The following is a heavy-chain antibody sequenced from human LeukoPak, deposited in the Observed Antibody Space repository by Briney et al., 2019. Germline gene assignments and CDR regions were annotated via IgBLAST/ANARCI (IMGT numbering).Heavy chain of an antibody. D-gene: IGHD3-10*01. Sequence: PSETLSLTCAVSGGSITTYYWSWIRQPPGKGLEWIGYIFYSGSTNYNPSLKSRVTLSVDTSKNQFSLRLTSVTAADTAVYYCTRGDGSGTWFDHWGQGTLVTVSS. J-gene: IGHJ5*02. V-gene: IGHV4-59*01. CDR1: GGSITTYY. CDR3: TRGDGSGTWFDH. CDR2: IFYSGST.